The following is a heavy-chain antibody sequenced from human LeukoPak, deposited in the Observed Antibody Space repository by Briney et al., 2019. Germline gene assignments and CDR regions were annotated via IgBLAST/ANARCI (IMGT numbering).Heavy chain of an antibody. CDR2: IYHSGST. D-gene: IGHD2-2*01. CDR3: ANRYCSSTTCYDDRGAFDY. Sequence: TSETLSLTCTVSGYSISSGNYWDWIRQPPGKGLEWIGSIYHSGSTYYNPSLKSRVTISVDTSKNQFSLKLSSVTAADTAVYYCANRYCSSTTCYDDRGAFDYWGQGTLVTVSS. V-gene: IGHV4-38-2*02. CDR1: GYSISSGNY. J-gene: IGHJ4*02.